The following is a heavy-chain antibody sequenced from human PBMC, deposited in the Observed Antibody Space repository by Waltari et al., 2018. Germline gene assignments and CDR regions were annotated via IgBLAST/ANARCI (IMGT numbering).Heavy chain of an antibody. D-gene: IGHD3-10*01. CDR2: IYYSGST. Sequence: QLQLQESGPGLVKPSETLSLTCTVSGGSISSSSYYWGWIRQPPGKGLEWIGSIYYSGSTYYNPSLKSRVTISVDTSKNQFSLKLSSVTAADTAVYYCARDSRFGVTRHAFDIWGQGTMVTVSS. CDR3: ARDSRFGVTRHAFDI. J-gene: IGHJ3*02. V-gene: IGHV4-39*07. CDR1: GGSISSSSYY.